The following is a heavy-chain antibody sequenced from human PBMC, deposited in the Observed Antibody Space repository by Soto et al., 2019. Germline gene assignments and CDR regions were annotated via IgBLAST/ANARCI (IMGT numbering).Heavy chain of an antibody. CDR1: GGSFSGYY. V-gene: IGHV4-34*01. J-gene: IGHJ2*01. D-gene: IGHD3-9*01. Sequence: QVQLQQWGAGPLRPLETLSLTCGVSGGSFSGYYWAWIRQSPGKGLEWIGEINDRGSSNSNPSLKSRVSISVDTSKRHYSLYLRSVTAADTAVYYCARESHDILTGPPWVWYFDLWGRGTLVTVSS. CDR3: ARESHDILTGPPWVWYFDL. CDR2: INDRGSS.